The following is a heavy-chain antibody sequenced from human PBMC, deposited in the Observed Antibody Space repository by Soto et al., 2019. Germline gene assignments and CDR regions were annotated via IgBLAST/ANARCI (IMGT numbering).Heavy chain of an antibody. D-gene: IGHD4-4*01. J-gene: IGHJ5*02. V-gene: IGHV3-7*04. CDR3: VMVGSNYAS. CDR1: GFTFSDSW. Sequence: EVQLVESGGGLVQPGGSLRLSCTASGFTFSDSWMTWVRQALGNGLEWVARIKTEESEKKYADSVKGRCSISSDNAKMSTCLQMDSLRGEDTSVYYCVMVGSNYASWGQGTLVTVS. CDR2: IKTEESEK.